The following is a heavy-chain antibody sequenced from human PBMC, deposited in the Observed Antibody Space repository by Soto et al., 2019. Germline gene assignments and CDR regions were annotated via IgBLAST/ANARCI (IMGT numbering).Heavy chain of an antibody. CDR1: GGSMSSYY. D-gene: IGHD5-12*01. J-gene: IGHJ4*02. V-gene: IGHV4-59*01. CDR3: ARGEWLATIKPYFAY. CDR2: IYYSGST. Sequence: LSLTCTVSGGSMSSYYWSWIRQSPGKGLEWIGYIYYSGSTNYNPSLKSRVAISLDTSKNQFSLMLSSVTAADTAVYYCARGEWLATIKPYFAYWGQGTLVTVSS.